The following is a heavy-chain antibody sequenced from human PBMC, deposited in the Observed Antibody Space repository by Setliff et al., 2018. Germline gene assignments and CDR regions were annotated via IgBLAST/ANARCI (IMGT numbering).Heavy chain of an antibody. Sequence: RASVKVSCKASGYAFTNYYIHWVRQAPGQGLEWVGIINPSGGSTSYAQKFQGRVIMTRDTSTSTVYMELSSLRSEDTAMYFCAKSGDYSNRGHFDCWGQGTLVTVSS. CDR2: INPSGGST. J-gene: IGHJ4*02. CDR3: AKSGDYSNRGHFDC. CDR1: GYAFTNYY. D-gene: IGHD4-4*01. V-gene: IGHV1-46*03.